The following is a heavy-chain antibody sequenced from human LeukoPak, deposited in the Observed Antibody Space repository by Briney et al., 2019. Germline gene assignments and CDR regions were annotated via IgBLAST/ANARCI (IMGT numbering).Heavy chain of an antibody. J-gene: IGHJ4*02. CDR3: ARSPPFSGSYPLIYFDY. V-gene: IGHV3-74*01. CDR1: GFTFSNYW. CDR2: INSDGSST. Sequence: QPGGSLRLSCAASGFTFSNYWMHWVRQAPGKGLVWVSRINSDGSSTSYADSVKGRFTISRDNAKNTLYLQMNSLRAEDTAVYYCARSPPFSGSYPLIYFDYWGQGTLVTVSS. D-gene: IGHD1-26*01.